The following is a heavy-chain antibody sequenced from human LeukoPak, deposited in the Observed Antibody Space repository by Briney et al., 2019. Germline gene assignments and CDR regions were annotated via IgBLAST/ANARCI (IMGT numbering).Heavy chain of an antibody. D-gene: IGHD3-3*01. Sequence: GGSLRLSCAASGFTFSSYWMHWVRQAPGKGLVWVSRINSDGSSTSYADSVKGRFTISRDNSKNSLYLQMNSLRTEDTALYYCAKDTLDFWSGYYMGAFDIWGQGTMVTVSS. CDR2: INSDGSST. V-gene: IGHV3-74*01. J-gene: IGHJ3*02. CDR3: AKDTLDFWSGYYMGAFDI. CDR1: GFTFSSYW.